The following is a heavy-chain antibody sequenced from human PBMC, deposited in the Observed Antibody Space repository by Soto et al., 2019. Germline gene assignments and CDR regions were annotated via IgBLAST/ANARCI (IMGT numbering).Heavy chain of an antibody. V-gene: IGHV1-69*13. CDR2: IIPIFGTA. D-gene: IGHD4-4*01. J-gene: IGHJ6*02. CDR1: GGTFSSYA. Sequence: GASVKVSCKASGGTFSSYAISWVRQAPGQGLEWMGGIIPIFGTANYAQKFQGRVTITADESTSTAYMELSSLRSDDTAVYYCARDNSNYRYYGMDVWGQGTTVTVSS. CDR3: ARDNSNYRYYGMDV.